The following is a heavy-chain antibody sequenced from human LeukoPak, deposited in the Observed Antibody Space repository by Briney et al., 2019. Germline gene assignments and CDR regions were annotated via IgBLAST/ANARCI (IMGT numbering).Heavy chain of an antibody. D-gene: IGHD3-9*01. J-gene: IGHJ4*02. Sequence: GGSLRLSCAASGFTFSDYYMSWIRQAPGKGLEWVSYISSSSSYTNYADSVKGRFTISRDNAKNSLYLQMNSLRAEDTAVYYCARVLMYYDILTGSYYLDYWGQGTLVTVSS. CDR3: ARVLMYYDILTGSYYLDY. CDR1: GFTFSDYY. V-gene: IGHV3-11*06. CDR2: ISSSSSYT.